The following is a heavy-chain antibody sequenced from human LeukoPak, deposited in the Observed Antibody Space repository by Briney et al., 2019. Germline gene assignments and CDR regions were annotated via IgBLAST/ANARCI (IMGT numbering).Heavy chain of an antibody. D-gene: IGHD2-15*01. J-gene: IGHJ4*02. CDR1: GFTFSSYA. CDR2: ISGSGGST. Sequence: GGSLRLSCAASGFTFSSYAMSWVRQAPGKGLEWVSVISGSGGSTYYADSVKGRFTISRDNSKNTLYVQMNSLRAEDTAVYYCAKGKFVVAATQSPLDYWGQGTLVTVSS. CDR3: AKGKFVVAATQSPLDY. V-gene: IGHV3-23*01.